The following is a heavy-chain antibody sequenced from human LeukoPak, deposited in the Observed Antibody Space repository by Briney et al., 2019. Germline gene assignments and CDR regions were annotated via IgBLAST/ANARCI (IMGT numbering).Heavy chain of an antibody. V-gene: IGHV1-2*02. D-gene: IGHD6-19*01. CDR3: ARAVAGIDY. Sequence: ASVKVSCKASGYTFTGYYMHWVRQAPGQGLEWMGWINPNSGGTNYAQNFQGRVTMTRDTSISIAYMDLNRLRSDDTAVYYCARAVAGIDYWGQGTLVTVSS. CDR2: INPNSGGT. CDR1: GYTFTGYY. J-gene: IGHJ4*02.